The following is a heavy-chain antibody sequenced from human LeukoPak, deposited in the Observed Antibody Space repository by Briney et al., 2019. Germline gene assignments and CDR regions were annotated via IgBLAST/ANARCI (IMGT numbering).Heavy chain of an antibody. CDR2: ISYDGSNK. V-gene: IGHV3-30*04. D-gene: IGHD2-15*01. CDR1: GFTFSSYA. J-gene: IGHJ4*02. CDR3: ARGRPSSEGYFDY. Sequence: PGGSLRLSCAASGFTFSSYAMHRVRQAPGKGLEWVAVISYDGSNKYYADSVKGRFTISRDNSKNTLYLQMNSLRAEDTAVYYCARGRPSSEGYFDYWGQGTLVTVSS.